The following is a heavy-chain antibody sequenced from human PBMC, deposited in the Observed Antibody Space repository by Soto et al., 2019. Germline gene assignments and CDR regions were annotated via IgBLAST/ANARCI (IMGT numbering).Heavy chain of an antibody. CDR2: IYYSGST. J-gene: IGHJ4*02. V-gene: IGHV4-59*12. Sequence: PSETLSLTCTVSGGSISSYYWSWIRQPPGKGLEWIGYIYYSGSTNYNPSLKSRVTISVDTSKNRFSLKLSSVTAADTAVYYCARVVRSIRHPKNSIDYRGPGTLVTVSS. CDR3: ARVVRSIRHPKNSIDY. CDR1: GGSISSYY. D-gene: IGHD1-26*01.